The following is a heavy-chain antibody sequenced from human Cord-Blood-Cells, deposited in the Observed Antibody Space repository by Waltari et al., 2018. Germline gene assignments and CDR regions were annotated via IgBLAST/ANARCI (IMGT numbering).Heavy chain of an antibody. CDR2: INPSGGST. Sequence: QVQLVLPGAEVKKPGSSVKVSCKASGYPFTSHYMHWVRQAPGQGLEWMGIINPSGGSTSYAQKFQGRVTMTRDTSTSTVYMELSSLRSEDTAVYYCARQTSKYGSGSYFQHWGQGTLVTVSS. CDR3: ARQTSKYGSGSYFQH. D-gene: IGHD3-10*01. CDR1: GYPFTSHY. V-gene: IGHV1-46*01. J-gene: IGHJ1*01.